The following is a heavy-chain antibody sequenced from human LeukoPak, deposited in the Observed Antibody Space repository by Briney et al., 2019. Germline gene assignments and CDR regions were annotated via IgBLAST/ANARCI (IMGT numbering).Heavy chain of an antibody. Sequence: GGSLRLSCAASGFTFSSYWMSWVRQAPGKGLEWVANIKQDGSEKYYVDSVRGRFTISRDNAKNSLYLQMNSLRAEDTAVYYCARDNGDYFLDYWGQGTLVTVSS. J-gene: IGHJ4*02. V-gene: IGHV3-7*01. CDR1: GFTFSSYW. CDR2: IKQDGSEK. D-gene: IGHD4-17*01. CDR3: ARDNGDYFLDY.